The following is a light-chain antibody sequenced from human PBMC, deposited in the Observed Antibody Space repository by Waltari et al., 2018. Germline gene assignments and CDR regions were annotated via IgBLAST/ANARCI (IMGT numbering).Light chain of an antibody. CDR3: HQYYGAPLS. CDR1: QSIFESSNNKSY. Sequence: DIVMTQSPDSLAVSLGESATINCKSSQSIFESSNNKSYLAWYQKKPGQPPKVLIYWASTRESGVPDRFSGSGSGTDFTLTINSLQAEDVAVYYCHQYYGAPLSFGGGTKVEIK. J-gene: IGKJ4*02. V-gene: IGKV4-1*01. CDR2: WAS.